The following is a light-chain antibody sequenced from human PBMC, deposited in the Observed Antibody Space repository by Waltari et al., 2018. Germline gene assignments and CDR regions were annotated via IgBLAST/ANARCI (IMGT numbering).Light chain of an antibody. CDR1: QRIKNN. Sequence: ETLMTQSPATLPVYPGERATLSGRASQRIKNNLAWYQQKGGQAPRLLLFDASTRATGISARFSGSGYGTEFTLTISSLQSEDFAVYYCQQYDNWPLTFGQGTRLDIK. CDR3: QQYDNWPLT. CDR2: DAS. V-gene: IGKV3-15*01. J-gene: IGKJ5*01.